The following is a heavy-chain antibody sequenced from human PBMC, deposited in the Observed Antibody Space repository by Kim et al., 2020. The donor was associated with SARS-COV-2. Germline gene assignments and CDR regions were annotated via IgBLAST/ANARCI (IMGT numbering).Heavy chain of an antibody. CDR3: ARARSRVEAGTGDY. D-gene: IGHD2-15*01. J-gene: IGHJ4*02. CDR1: GFTFSSYA. Sequence: GGSLRLSCAASGFTFSSYAMHWVRQAPGKGLEWVAVISYDGSNKYYADSVKGRFTISRDNSKNTLYLQMNSLRAEDTAVYYCARARSRVEAGTGDYWGQGTLVTVSS. V-gene: IGHV3-30-3*01. CDR2: ISYDGSNK.